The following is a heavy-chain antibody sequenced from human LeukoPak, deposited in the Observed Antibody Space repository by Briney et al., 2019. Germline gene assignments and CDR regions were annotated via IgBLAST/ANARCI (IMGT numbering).Heavy chain of an antibody. D-gene: IGHD4-17*01. Sequence: GGSLRLSCAASGFSISSYDMNWVRQAPGKGLEWLSYISSSGSTMYYADSVKGRFTISRDNAKNSLYLQMNSLRDEDTAVYYCARDWGPYGDRWGQGTLVTVSS. CDR2: ISSSGSTM. J-gene: IGHJ5*02. CDR3: ARDWGPYGDR. CDR1: GFSISSYD. V-gene: IGHV3-48*02.